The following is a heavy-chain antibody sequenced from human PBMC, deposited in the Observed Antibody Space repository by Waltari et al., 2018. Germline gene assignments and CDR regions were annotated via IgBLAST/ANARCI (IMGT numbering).Heavy chain of an antibody. CDR3: ATDLGSSGPIDY. CDR2: CAPEDGET. CDR1: GYPLTEFS. J-gene: IGHJ4*02. D-gene: IGHD6-19*01. V-gene: IGHV1-24*01. Sequence: QVQLVQSGAEVKKPGASVKVSCKVSGYPLTEFSMHWVRQAPGKGLEWMVCCAPEDGETIYAQKVQGRGTMTEDTSTDTAYMELSSLRSEDTAVYYCATDLGSSGPIDYWGQGTLVTGAS.